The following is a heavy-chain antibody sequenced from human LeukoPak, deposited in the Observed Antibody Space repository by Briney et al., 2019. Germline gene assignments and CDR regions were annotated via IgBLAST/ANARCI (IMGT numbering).Heavy chain of an antibody. CDR3: AGKVAAAGTNYYYMDV. J-gene: IGHJ6*03. D-gene: IGHD6-13*01. Sequence: GGSLRLSCAASGFTFSSYSMNWVRQAPGKGLEWVSYISSSSSTIYYADSVKGRFTISRDNAKNSLYLQMTSLRAEGTALYYCAGKVAAAGTNYYYMDVWGKGTTVTVSS. V-gene: IGHV3-48*01. CDR2: ISSSSSTI. CDR1: GFTFSSYS.